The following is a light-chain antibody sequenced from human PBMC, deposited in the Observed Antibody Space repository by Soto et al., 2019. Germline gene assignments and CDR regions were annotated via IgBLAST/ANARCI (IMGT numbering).Light chain of an antibody. CDR1: SSNIGNNY. J-gene: IGLJ2*01. Sequence: QSVLTQPPSVSAAPGQKVTISCSGSSSNIGNNYVSWYQQLPGTAPKLLIYDNNKRPSGIPDRFSGSKSGTSATLGITGLQTGDEADYYCGTWDSCLSAVVFGGGTKVTVL. CDR3: GTWDSCLSAVV. V-gene: IGLV1-51*01. CDR2: DNN.